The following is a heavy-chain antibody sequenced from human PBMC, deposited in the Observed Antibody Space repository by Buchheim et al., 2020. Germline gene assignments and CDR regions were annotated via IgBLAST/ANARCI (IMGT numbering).Heavy chain of an antibody. CDR1: GGSISSGGYY. J-gene: IGHJ4*02. Sequence: QVQLQESGPGLVKPSQTLSLTCTVSGGSISSGGYYWSWIRQHPGKGLEWIGYIYYSGSTYYNPSLKSRVTISVDTSKNQFSLKLRSVTAADTAVYYCARPFRVGATSPPGYWGQGTLVTVSS. V-gene: IGHV4-31*03. CDR2: IYYSGST. D-gene: IGHD1-26*01. CDR3: ARPFRVGATSPPGY.